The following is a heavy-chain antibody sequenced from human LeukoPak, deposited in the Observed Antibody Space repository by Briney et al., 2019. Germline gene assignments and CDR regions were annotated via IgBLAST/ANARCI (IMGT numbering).Heavy chain of an antibody. CDR3: AKSDCASDGCKLLNY. D-gene: IGHD2-21*01. V-gene: IGHV3-23*01. CDR1: GFIFSHYT. J-gene: IGHJ4*02. CDR2: INGSGDAT. Sequence: GGSLRLSCAVSGFIFSHYTMTWVRQAPGKGLEWVSSINGSGDATKYADSVMGRFTISRDNSKNTVSLQMNSLRAEDTAVYYCAKSDCASDGCKLLNYWGQGTLVTAS.